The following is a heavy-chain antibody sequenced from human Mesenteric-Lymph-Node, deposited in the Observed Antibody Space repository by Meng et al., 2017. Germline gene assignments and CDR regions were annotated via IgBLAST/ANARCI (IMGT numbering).Heavy chain of an antibody. D-gene: IGHD3-22*01. J-gene: IGHJ3*02. CDR1: GYTFTSYG. V-gene: IGHV1-18*01. Sequence: ASVKVSCKASGYTFTSYGISWVRQAPGQGLEWMGWISAYNGNTNYAQKLQGRVTMTTDTSTSTAYMELRSLRSDDTAVYYCARGSPPYYYDSSGLDAFDIWGQGTMVTVS. CDR3: ARGSPPYYYDSSGLDAFDI. CDR2: ISAYNGNT.